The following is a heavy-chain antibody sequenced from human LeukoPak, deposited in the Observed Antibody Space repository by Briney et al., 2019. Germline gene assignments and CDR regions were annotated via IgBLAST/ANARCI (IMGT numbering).Heavy chain of an antibody. CDR3: ATRVVGAKGYYFDY. D-gene: IGHD1-26*01. Sequence: ASVKVSCKVSGYTLTELSMHWARQAPGKGLEWMGGFDPEDGETFYAQKFQGRVTMTEDTSTDTAYMELSSLRSEDTAVYYCATRVVGAKGYYFDYWGQGTLVTVSS. J-gene: IGHJ4*02. V-gene: IGHV1-24*01. CDR1: GYTLTELS. CDR2: FDPEDGET.